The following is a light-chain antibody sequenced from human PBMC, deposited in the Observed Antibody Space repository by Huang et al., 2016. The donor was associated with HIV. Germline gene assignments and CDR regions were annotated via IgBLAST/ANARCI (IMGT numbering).Light chain of an antibody. V-gene: IGKV3D-15*01. CDR1: QTVNNK. CDR2: SAS. J-gene: IGKJ1*01. Sequence: ILMSQSPVTLSVSPGDSATLSCRANQTVNNKVAWFQQKVGQSPRLIIYSASVRASSSGVPDRFLGRGSGTEFTLSITSVQSEDLAVYYCQQYFDWPWTFGQGTRV. CDR3: QQYFDWPWT.